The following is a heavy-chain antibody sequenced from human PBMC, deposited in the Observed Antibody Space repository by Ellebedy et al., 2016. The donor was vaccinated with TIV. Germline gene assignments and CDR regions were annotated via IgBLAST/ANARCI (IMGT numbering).Heavy chain of an antibody. V-gene: IGHV4-34*01. Sequence: MPSETLSLTCAVSGGSLSGYYWSWIRQPPGKGLEWLGEIVHTGATNYNPSLKSRVSISQDTSTSQFSLQLSSVAAADTAVYYGARGRPAVVGALNYGLDVWGQGTTVTVSS. CDR3: ARGRPAVVGALNYGLDV. CDR2: IVHTGAT. J-gene: IGHJ6*02. CDR1: GGSLSGYY. D-gene: IGHD6-19*01.